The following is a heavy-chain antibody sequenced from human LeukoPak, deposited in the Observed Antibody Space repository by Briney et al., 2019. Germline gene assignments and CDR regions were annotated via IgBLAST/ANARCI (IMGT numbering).Heavy chain of an antibody. D-gene: IGHD3-9*01. V-gene: IGHV1-69*04. J-gene: IGHJ4*02. CDR2: IIPILGIA. CDR3: ARVPEIMGYFDRATKPLDY. Sequence: SVKVSCKASGGTFSSYAISWVRQAPGQGLEWMGRIIPILGIANYAQKFQGRVTITADKSTSTAYMELSSLRSEDTAVYYCARVPEIMGYFDRATKPLDYWGQGTLVTVSS. CDR1: GGTFSSYA.